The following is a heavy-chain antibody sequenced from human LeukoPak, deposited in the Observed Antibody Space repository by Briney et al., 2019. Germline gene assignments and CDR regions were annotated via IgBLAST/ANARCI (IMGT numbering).Heavy chain of an antibody. Sequence: GRSLRLSCAASGFTFSNYGMHWVRQAPGKGLEWVAIISYDGSSEYSADSVKGRFTISRDNSKNTLYLQMNSLRAEDTAVYYCAKGPDSSGLYSLDYWGQGTLVTVSS. J-gene: IGHJ4*02. CDR3: AKGPDSSGLYSLDY. CDR1: GFTFSNYG. D-gene: IGHD3-22*01. CDR2: ISYDGSSE. V-gene: IGHV3-30*18.